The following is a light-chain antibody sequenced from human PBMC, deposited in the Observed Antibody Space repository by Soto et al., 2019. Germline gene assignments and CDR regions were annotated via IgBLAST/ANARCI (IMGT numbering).Light chain of an antibody. V-gene: IGKV3-11*01. CDR2: DAS. CDR3: QQRNYWPIT. Sequence: EIVLTQSPGTLSFSPGERATLSCRASQSISSYLAWYQQRPGQPPRLLVYDASNRAAGIPARFSGSGSGTDFTLTISSLEPEDFAVYYCQQRNYWPITFGQGTRLEIK. CDR1: QSISSY. J-gene: IGKJ5*01.